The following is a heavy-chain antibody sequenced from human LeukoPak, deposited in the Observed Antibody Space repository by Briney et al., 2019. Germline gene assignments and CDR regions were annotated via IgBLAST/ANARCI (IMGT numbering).Heavy chain of an antibody. J-gene: IGHJ4*02. V-gene: IGHV4-34*01. CDR3: ARGRDY. CDR1: GGSFSGYY. CDR2: INHSGST. Sequence: SETLSLTCAVYGGSFSGYYWSWIRQPPGKGLEWIGEINHSGSTNYNPSLKSRVTISIDTSKNQFSLKLSSVTAADTAVYYCARGRDYWGQGTLVPVSS.